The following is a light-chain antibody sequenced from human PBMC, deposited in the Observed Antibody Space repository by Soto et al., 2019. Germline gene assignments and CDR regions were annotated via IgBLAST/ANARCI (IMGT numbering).Light chain of an antibody. Sequence: QSVLTQTPSASGTPGQRITISCSGCNSNMGRNYVYWYQQVPGTAPKLLMYRNDVRPSGVPDRFTGSKSGTSASLAISGLRSEDEADYYCAVWDNSLNGVAFGGGTKVTVL. CDR1: NSNMGRNY. CDR2: RND. J-gene: IGLJ2*01. CDR3: AVWDNSLNGVA. V-gene: IGLV1-47*01.